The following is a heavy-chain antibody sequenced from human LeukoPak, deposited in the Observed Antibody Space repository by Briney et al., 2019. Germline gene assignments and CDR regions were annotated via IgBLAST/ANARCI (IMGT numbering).Heavy chain of an antibody. Sequence: GASVKVSCKASGYIFTSYNMNWVRQAPGQGLEWMGWMNPNSGNTGYAQKFQGRVTMTRNTSISTAYMELSSLRSEDTAVYYCARGGWLPPDYWGQGTLVTVSS. CDR2: MNPNSGNT. J-gene: IGHJ4*02. CDR1: GYIFTSYN. CDR3: ARGGWLPPDY. D-gene: IGHD5-24*01. V-gene: IGHV1-8*01.